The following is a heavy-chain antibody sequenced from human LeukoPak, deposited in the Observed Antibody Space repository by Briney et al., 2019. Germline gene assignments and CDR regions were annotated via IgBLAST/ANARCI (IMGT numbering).Heavy chain of an antibody. Sequence: GGSLRLSCAASGFTFGSYETNWVRQAPGKGLEWVSFISSSGSTIYYADSVKGRFTISRDNAKNSLYLQMNSLRAEDTAVYYCAREGDDILTGYYASDWGQGTLATVSS. CDR1: GFTFGSYE. CDR3: AREGDDILTGYYASD. D-gene: IGHD3-9*01. V-gene: IGHV3-48*03. J-gene: IGHJ4*02. CDR2: ISSSGSTI.